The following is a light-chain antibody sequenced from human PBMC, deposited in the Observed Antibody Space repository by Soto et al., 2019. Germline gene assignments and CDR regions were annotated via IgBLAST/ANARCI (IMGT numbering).Light chain of an antibody. Sequence: QSVLTQPASVSGSPGQSITISCTGTSSDVGAYNYVSWYQQHPGKAPKLMIYEVSYRPSGVSDRFSGSRSGNTASLTISGLQAEDESDYYCSSYAGNNNLVFGGGTKLTVL. V-gene: IGLV2-14*01. J-gene: IGLJ2*01. CDR3: SSYAGNNNLV. CDR1: SSDVGAYNY. CDR2: EVS.